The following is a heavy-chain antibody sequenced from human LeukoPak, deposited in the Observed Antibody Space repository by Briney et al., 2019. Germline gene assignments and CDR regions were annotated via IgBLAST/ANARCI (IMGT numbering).Heavy chain of an antibody. D-gene: IGHD1-7*01. Sequence: GGSLRLSCAASGFTFSSYAMHWVRQAPGKGLEWVAVISYDGSNKYYADSVKGRFTISRDNSKNTLYLQMNSLRAEDTAVYYCAKDRAKNWNYALDYWGQGTLVTVSS. J-gene: IGHJ4*02. CDR2: ISYDGSNK. CDR1: GFTFSSYA. CDR3: AKDRAKNWNYALDY. V-gene: IGHV3-30*04.